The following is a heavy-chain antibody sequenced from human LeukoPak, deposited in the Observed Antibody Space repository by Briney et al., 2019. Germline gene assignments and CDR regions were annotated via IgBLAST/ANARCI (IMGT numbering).Heavy chain of an antibody. J-gene: IGHJ5*02. CDR2: INHSGST. Sequence: SETLSLTCAVYGGSFSGYYWSWIRQPPGKGLEWMGEINHSGSTNYNPSLKSRVTISVDTSKNQFSLKLSSVTAADTAVYYCARDSSSWYVSWFDPWGQGTLVTVSS. D-gene: IGHD6-13*01. CDR3: ARDSSSWYVSWFDP. V-gene: IGHV4-34*01. CDR1: GGSFSGYY.